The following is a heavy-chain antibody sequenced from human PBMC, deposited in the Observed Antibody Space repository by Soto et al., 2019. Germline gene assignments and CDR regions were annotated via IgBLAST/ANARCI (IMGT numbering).Heavy chain of an antibody. CDR2: ISNRANGYTT. D-gene: IGHD3-3*02. CDR3: TRGYSGISIYAFDI. J-gene: IGHJ3*02. V-gene: IGHV3-72*01. Sequence: PGGSLRLSCAASGFTFSSYGMHWVRQAPGKGLDWVGRISNRANGYTTEYAASVNGRFTISRDDSKDSLFLQMNSLKTEDTAVYYCTRGYSGISIYAFDIWGQEAMVTVSS. CDR1: GFTFSSYG.